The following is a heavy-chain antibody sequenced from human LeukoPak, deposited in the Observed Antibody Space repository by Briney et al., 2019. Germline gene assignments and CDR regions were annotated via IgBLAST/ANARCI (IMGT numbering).Heavy chain of an antibody. V-gene: IGHV3-23*01. CDR3: AKDRRTYYYDRSGYN. CDR2: ISGSGGST. J-gene: IGHJ4*02. CDR1: GFTFSSYA. D-gene: IGHD3-22*01. Sequence: PGGSLRLSCAASGFTFSSYAMSWVRQAPGKGLEWVSAISGSGGSTDYADSVKGRITISRDNSKNTLYLQMIGLRAEDTAVYYCAKDRRTYYYDRSGYNWGQGTLVTVSS.